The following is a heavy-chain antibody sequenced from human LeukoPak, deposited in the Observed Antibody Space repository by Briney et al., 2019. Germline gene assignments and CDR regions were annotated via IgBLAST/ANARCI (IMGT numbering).Heavy chain of an antibody. CDR1: GGSISSGGYY. J-gene: IGHJ3*02. CDR2: IYHSGST. V-gene: IGHV4-30-2*01. Sequence: PSETLSLTCTVSGGSISSGGYYWSWIRQPPGKGLEWIGYIYHSGSTYYNPSLKSRVTISVDRSTNQFSLKLSSVTAADTAVYYCARPIGGYAFDIWGQGTMVTVSS. CDR3: ARPIGGYAFDI. D-gene: IGHD3-10*01.